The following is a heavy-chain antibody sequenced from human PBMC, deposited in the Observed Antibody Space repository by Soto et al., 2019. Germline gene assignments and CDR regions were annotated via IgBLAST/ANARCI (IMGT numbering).Heavy chain of an antibody. V-gene: IGHV4-38-2*02. CDR3: ARDYEGGPDY. Sequence: NPSETLSLTCAVSGYSISSGYYWGWIRQPPGKGLEWIGSIYHSGSTYYNPSLKSRVTISVDTSKNQFSLKLSSVTAADTAVYYCARDYEGGPDYWGQGTLVTVSS. CDR2: IYHSGST. D-gene: IGHD2-15*01. CDR1: GYSISSGYY. J-gene: IGHJ4*02.